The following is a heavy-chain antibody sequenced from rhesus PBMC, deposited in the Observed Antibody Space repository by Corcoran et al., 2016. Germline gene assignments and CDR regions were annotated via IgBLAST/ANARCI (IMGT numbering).Heavy chain of an antibody. D-gene: IGHD5-42*01. CDR3: ARSWGYHFDY. CDR2: IGGSSCSP. CDR1: GYSISSGYG. J-gene: IGHJ4*01. Sequence: QVQLQESGPGLVKPSETLSLTCAVSGYSISSGYGWSWTRQPPGKRLGWIGYIGGSSCSPNYNPSLKSRVTSSKDPSKNQFSLKLGSVTAADTAVYYCARSWGYHFDYWGQGVLVTVSS. V-gene: IGHV4-127*01.